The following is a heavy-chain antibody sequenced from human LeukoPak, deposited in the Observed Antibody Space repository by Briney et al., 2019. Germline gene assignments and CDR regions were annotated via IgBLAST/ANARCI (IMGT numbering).Heavy chain of an antibody. Sequence: ASVKVSCKASGYTFTNYYMHWVRQAPGQGLEWMGLINPTGDSTAYAQNFQGRVTMTRDTSISTAYMELSRLRSDDTAVYYCARGLEWFDPWGQGTLVTVSS. D-gene: IGHD1-1*01. CDR3: ARGLEWFDP. CDR1: GYTFTNYY. V-gene: IGHV1-46*01. J-gene: IGHJ5*02. CDR2: INPTGDST.